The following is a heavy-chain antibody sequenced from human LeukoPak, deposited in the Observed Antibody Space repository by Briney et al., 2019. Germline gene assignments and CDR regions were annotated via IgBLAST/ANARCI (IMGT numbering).Heavy chain of an antibody. V-gene: IGHV3-23*01. CDR3: AKLPTGTTGYIDY. J-gene: IGHJ4*02. D-gene: IGHD1-7*01. Sequence: GGSLRLSCAASGFTFSTYAMSWVRQAPGEGLEWVSTFTSGGGYTYYADSVKGRFTISRDNSKNTLYLQMNSLRAEDTAVYYCAKLPTGTTGYIDYWGQGTLVTVSS. CDR2: FTSGGGYT. CDR1: GFTFSTYA.